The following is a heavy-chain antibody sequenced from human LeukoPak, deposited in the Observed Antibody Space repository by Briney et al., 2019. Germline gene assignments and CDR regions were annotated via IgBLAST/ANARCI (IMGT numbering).Heavy chain of an antibody. V-gene: IGHV1-69*13. CDR3: ARRSLGNDVIGRTPYFDY. D-gene: IGHD1-1*01. CDR1: GGTFSSYA. Sequence: ASVKVSCKASGGTFSSYAISWVRHAPGHGLERVGEIIPIFGTANYAQKFQGRVTITADESTSTAYMELSSLRSEDTAVYYCARRSLGNDVIGRTPYFDYWGQGTLVTVSS. J-gene: IGHJ4*02. CDR2: IIPIFGTA.